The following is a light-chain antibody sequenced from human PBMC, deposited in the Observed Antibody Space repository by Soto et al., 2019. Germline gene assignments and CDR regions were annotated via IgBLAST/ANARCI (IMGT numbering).Light chain of an antibody. V-gene: IGKV3-15*01. J-gene: IGKJ5*01. CDR2: GAS. Sequence: EIVMTQSPATLSVSPGERVTLSCRASQSVSSYLAWYQHKPGQPPRLLIYGASTRATGIPARFSGSGSGTHFTLTISSLQSEAFSVYVCKPCSHLPLFTFGQGTRLEIK. CDR3: KPCSHLPLFT. CDR1: QSVSSY.